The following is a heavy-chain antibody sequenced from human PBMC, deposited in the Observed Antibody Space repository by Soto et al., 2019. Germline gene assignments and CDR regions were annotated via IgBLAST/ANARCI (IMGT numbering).Heavy chain of an antibody. V-gene: IGHV1-69*04. CDR2: IIPILGIA. CDR3: ARDTSSSSSWYLAYYMDV. CDR1: GYTFTSYD. D-gene: IGHD6-13*01. J-gene: IGHJ6*03. Sequence: GASVKVSCKASGYTFTSYDISWVRQAPGQGLEWMGRIIPILGIANYAQKFQGRVTITADKSTSTAYMELSSLRSEDTAVYYCARDTSSSSSWYLAYYMDVWGKGTTVTVSS.